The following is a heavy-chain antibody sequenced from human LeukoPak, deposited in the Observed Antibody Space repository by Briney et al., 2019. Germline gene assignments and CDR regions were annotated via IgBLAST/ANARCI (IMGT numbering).Heavy chain of an antibody. J-gene: IGHJ5*02. Sequence: ASVKVSCKASGYTFTSYDINWVRQATGQGLEWMGWMNPNSGNTGYAQKFQGRVTMTRNTSISTAYMELSSLRSEDTAVYYCARSRLDYDFWSGYLGGYNWFDPWGQGTLVTVSS. D-gene: IGHD3-3*01. CDR3: ARSRLDYDFWSGYLGGYNWFDP. CDR2: MNPNSGNT. CDR1: GYTFTSYD. V-gene: IGHV1-8*01.